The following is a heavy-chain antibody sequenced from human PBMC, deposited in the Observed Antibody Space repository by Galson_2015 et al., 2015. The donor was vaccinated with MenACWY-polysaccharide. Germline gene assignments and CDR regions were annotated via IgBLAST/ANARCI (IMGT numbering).Heavy chain of an antibody. D-gene: IGHD3-22*01. V-gene: IGHV3-21*01. CDR2: ISGRGSYI. CDR1: GFIFSRNS. J-gene: IGHJ4*02. CDR3: AREDSGGYYQLDY. Sequence: SLRLSCAASGFIFSRNSMNWVRQAPGKGLEWVSSISGRGSYIYYADSVKGRFTISRDNAKNSLYLQMNSLRAEDTAVYYCAREDSGGYYQLDYWGQGTLVTVSS.